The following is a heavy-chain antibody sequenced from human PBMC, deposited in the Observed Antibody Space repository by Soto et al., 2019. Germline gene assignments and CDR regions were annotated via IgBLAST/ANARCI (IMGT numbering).Heavy chain of an antibody. J-gene: IGHJ3*02. V-gene: IGHV1-8*01. CDR3: ARDRDRRHGFDI. CDR2: MNPNSGNT. Sequence: ASVKVSCKASGYTFTSYDINWVRQATGQGLEWMGWMNPNSGNTGYEQKFQGRVTMTRNTSISTAYMELSSLRSEDTAVYYCARDRDRRHGFDIRGQGTTVTVSS. CDR1: GYTFTSYD.